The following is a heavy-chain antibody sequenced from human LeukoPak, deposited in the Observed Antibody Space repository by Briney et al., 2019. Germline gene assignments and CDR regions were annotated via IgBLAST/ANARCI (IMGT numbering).Heavy chain of an antibody. D-gene: IGHD3-3*01. J-gene: IGHJ4*02. CDR3: ARDFGRPTTFDY. CDR1: GFTFSSHC. V-gene: IGHV3-7*03. CDR2: IKQDGSEK. Sequence: GGSLRLSCAASGFTFSSHCMSWVRQTPGKGLERVATIKQDGSEKYYVGSVNGRFTISRDNAKNSLYLQMNSLRAEDTGMYYCARDFGRPTTFDYWGQGTLVTVSS.